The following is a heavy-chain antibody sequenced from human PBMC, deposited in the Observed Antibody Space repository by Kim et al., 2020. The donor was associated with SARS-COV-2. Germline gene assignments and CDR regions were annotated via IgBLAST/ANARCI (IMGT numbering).Heavy chain of an antibody. J-gene: IGHJ4*02. CDR3: ASMIYLIGVDRNY. V-gene: IGHV4-39*01. Sequence: YTPSLKSRVTISVDTSKNQCSLKLSSVTAAGTAVYYCASMIYLIGVDRNYWGQGTLVTVSS. D-gene: IGHD5-12*01.